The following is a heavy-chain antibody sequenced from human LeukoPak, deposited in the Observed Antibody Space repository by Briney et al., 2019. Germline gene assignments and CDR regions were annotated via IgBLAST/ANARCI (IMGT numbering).Heavy chain of an antibody. CDR2: IWHSGIT. CDR3: AKSNGYGLIDI. CDR1: GGSISSSNW. V-gene: IGHV4-4*02. D-gene: IGHD3-22*01. J-gene: IGHJ3*02. Sequence: SGTLSLTCAVSGGSISSSNWWSWVRQPPGKGLEWIGEIWHSGITNFNPSLKSRLTMSVDKSKNQFSLKLSFVTAADTAVYYCAKSNGYGLIDIWGQGTMVTVSS.